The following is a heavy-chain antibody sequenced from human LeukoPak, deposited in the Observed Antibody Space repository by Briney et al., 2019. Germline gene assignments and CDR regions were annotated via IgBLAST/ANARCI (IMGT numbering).Heavy chain of an antibody. CDR3: AKVGPQYYDILTGWPSFDY. CDR1: GFTFSSYG. V-gene: IGHV3-23*01. CDR2: ISGSGGST. D-gene: IGHD3-9*01. Sequence: GGSLRLSCAASGFTFSSYGMSWVRQAPGKGLEWVSAISGSGGSTYYADSVKGRFTISRDNSKNTLYLQMNSLRAEDTAVYYCAKVGPQYYDILTGWPSFDYWGQGTLVTVSS. J-gene: IGHJ4*02.